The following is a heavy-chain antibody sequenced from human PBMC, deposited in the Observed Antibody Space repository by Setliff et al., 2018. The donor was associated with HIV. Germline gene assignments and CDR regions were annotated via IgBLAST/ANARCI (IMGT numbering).Heavy chain of an antibody. Sequence: SETLSLTCAVSGYSISSGSYWAWIRQPPGKGLEWIGSIYHSGTTYYSPSLRSRVSISVDTSKTQFSLKLSSVTASDTAVYYCARPHSSREIWGQGTLVTVSS. J-gene: IGHJ4*02. CDR2: IYHSGTT. V-gene: IGHV4-38-2*01. D-gene: IGHD6-13*01. CDR1: GYSISSGSY. CDR3: ARPHSSREI.